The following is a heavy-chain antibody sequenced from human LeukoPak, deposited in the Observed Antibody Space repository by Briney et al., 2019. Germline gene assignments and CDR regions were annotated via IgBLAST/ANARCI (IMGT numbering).Heavy chain of an antibody. Sequence: GRSLRLSCAASGFTFSSYGMPWVRQAPGKGLEWVAVIWYDGSNKYYADSVKGRFTISRDNSKNTLYLQMNSLRAEDTAVYYCAREHSGSYFSAFDYWGQGTLVTVSS. CDR2: IWYDGSNK. CDR3: AREHSGSYFSAFDY. D-gene: IGHD1-26*01. J-gene: IGHJ4*02. CDR1: GFTFSSYG. V-gene: IGHV3-33*01.